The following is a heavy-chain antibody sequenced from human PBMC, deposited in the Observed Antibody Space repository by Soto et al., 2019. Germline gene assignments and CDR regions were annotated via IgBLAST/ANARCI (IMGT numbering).Heavy chain of an antibody. CDR2: ISAYNGNT. CDR3: ARDKGDGSGSYYGY. J-gene: IGHJ4*02. V-gene: IGHV1-18*01. Sequence: ASVKVSCKASGYTFTSYAMPWVRQAPGQGLEWMGWISAYNGNTNYAQKLQGRVTMTTDTSTSTAYMELRSLRSDDTAVYYCARDKGDGSGSYYGYWGQGTLVTVSS. CDR1: GYTFTSYA. D-gene: IGHD3-10*01.